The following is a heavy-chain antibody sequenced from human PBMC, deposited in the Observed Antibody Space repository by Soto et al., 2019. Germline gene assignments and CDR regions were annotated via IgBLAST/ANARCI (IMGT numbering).Heavy chain of an antibody. D-gene: IGHD7-27*01. J-gene: IGHJ4*02. CDR2: INAGYGNT. CDR1: GYTFSSYA. V-gene: IGHV1-3*01. CDR3: ARDTGDGTFDF. Sequence: QVHLVQSGAEVRKPGASVKVSCKASGYTFSSYAMHWVRQAPGQRLEWMGWINAGYGNTKSSQTFQARVTISRDTSASTAYMELTSLRSEDTAVYYCARDTGDGTFDFWGQGTLVTVSS.